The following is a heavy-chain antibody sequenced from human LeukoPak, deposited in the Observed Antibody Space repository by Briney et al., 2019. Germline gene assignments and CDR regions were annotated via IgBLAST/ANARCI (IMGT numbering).Heavy chain of an antibody. J-gene: IGHJ4*02. CDR3: ARVSVETPMYYFDY. D-gene: IGHD5-24*01. CDR1: GFTFSSYW. Sequence: PGGSLRLSCAASGFTFSSYWMHWVRQAPGKGLVWVSRINSDGSRTSYADSVKGRFTISRDNAKNSLYLQMNSLRAEDTAVYYCARVSVETPMYYFDYWGQGTLVTVSS. CDR2: INSDGSRT. V-gene: IGHV3-74*01.